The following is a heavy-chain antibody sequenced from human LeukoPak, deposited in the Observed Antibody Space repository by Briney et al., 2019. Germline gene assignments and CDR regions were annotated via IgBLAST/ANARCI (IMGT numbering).Heavy chain of an antibody. D-gene: IGHD3-16*01. V-gene: IGHV5-51*01. CDR3: ARHSCYDS. Sequence: GESLKISCKGSGFTFSTYSFAWVRQMPGKGLEWRGVIYAGDSSTRYSPSFQGQVTISVDKSISTVYLQWSSLKASDSAIYYCARHSCYDSWGQGTLVTVSS. CDR1: GFTFSTYS. CDR2: IYAGDSST. J-gene: IGHJ4*02.